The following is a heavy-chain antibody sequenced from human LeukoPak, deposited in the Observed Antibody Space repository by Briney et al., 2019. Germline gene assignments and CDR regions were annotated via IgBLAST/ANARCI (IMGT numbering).Heavy chain of an antibody. CDR2: IYHSGST. CDR1: GGSISGYY. V-gene: IGHV4-38-2*02. D-gene: IGHD2-8*01. Sequence: SETLSLTCTVSGGSISGYYWGRIRQPPGKGLEWIGSIYHSGSTYYNPSLKSRVTISVDTSKNQFSLKLSSVTAADTAVYYCARLYCTNGVCHRVGDYWGQGTLVTVSS. J-gene: IGHJ4*02. CDR3: ARLYCTNGVCHRVGDY.